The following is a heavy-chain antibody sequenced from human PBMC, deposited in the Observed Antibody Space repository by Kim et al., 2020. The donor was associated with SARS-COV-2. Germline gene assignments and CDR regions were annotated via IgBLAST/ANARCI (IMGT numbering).Heavy chain of an antibody. V-gene: IGHV3-48*02. J-gene: IGHJ5*02. Sequence: GGSLRLSCAASGFTFSSYSMNWVRQAPGKGLEWVSYISSSSSTIYYADSVKGRFTISRDNAKNSLYLQMNSLRDEDTAVYYCASGKKGSGWYLAWFDPWGQGTLVTVSS. D-gene: IGHD6-19*01. CDR2: ISSSSSTI. CDR1: GFTFSSYS. CDR3: ASGKKGSGWYLAWFDP.